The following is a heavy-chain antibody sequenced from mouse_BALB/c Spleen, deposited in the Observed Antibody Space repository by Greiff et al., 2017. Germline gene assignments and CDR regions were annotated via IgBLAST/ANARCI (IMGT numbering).Heavy chain of an antibody. CDR2: ISYSGST. CDR1: GYSITSDYA. CDR3: AREGNSYAMDY. V-gene: IGHV3-2*02. Sequence: EVQLQESGPGLVKPSQSLSLTCTVTGYSITSDYAWNWIRQFPGNKLEWMGYISYSGSTSYNPSLKSRISITRDTSKNQFFLQLNSVTTEDTATYYCAREGNSYAMDYWGQGTTLTVSS. D-gene: IGHD2-1*01. J-gene: IGHJ2*01.